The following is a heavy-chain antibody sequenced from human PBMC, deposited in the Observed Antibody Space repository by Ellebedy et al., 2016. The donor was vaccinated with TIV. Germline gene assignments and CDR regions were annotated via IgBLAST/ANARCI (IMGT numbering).Heavy chain of an antibody. CDR2: VNPISGNT. CDR3: ARVPGHGDFKIDY. Sequence: ASVKVSCKASGYTFTNYDINWVRQATGQGLEWMGWVNPISGNTGYAPKFRGRVTMTMNTFISTASMELSSLRSEDTAVYYCARVPGHGDFKIDYWGQGTLVTVSS. D-gene: IGHD2-21*02. CDR1: GYTFTNYD. V-gene: IGHV1-8*01. J-gene: IGHJ4*02.